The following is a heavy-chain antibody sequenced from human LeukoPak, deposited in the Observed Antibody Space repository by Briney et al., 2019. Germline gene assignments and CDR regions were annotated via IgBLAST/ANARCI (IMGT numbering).Heavy chain of an antibody. J-gene: IGHJ4*02. Sequence: GGSLRLSCAASGFTFSDYYMSWIRQAPGRGLEWVSYISSSGSTIYYADSVKGRFTISRDNAKNSLYLQMNSLRVEDTAAYYCARDFWSGSPDWGQGTLVTVSS. V-gene: IGHV3-11*04. CDR1: GFTFSDYY. CDR2: ISSSGSTI. D-gene: IGHD3-3*01. CDR3: ARDFWSGSPD.